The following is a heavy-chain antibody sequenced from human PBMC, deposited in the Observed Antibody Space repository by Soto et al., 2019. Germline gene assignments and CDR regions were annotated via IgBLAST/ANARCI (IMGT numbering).Heavy chain of an antibody. CDR1: GFTFDDYA. Sequence: EVQLVESGGGLVQPGRSLRLSCAASGFTFDDYAMHWVRQAPGKGLEWVSGISWNSGSIGYADSVKGRFTISRDNAKNSLDLQMNSLRAEDTALYYCAKDMVVEPRYCSGGSCYSDAFDIWGQGTMVTVSS. CDR2: ISWNSGSI. CDR3: AKDMVVEPRYCSGGSCYSDAFDI. D-gene: IGHD2-15*01. J-gene: IGHJ3*02. V-gene: IGHV3-9*01.